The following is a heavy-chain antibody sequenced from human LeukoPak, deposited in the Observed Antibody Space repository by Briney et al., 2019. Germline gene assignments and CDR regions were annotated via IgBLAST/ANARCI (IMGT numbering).Heavy chain of an antibody. J-gene: IGHJ6*03. V-gene: IGHV4-34*01. CDR2: VNQNEIT. CDR1: GTSLSGNY. CDR3: ARGLLTLVRGVSGEVNYYYYMDV. D-gene: IGHD3-10*01. Sequence: SEALSLTCAGAGTSLSGNYGTWIRQSREKRLEGVGGVNQNEITTYNPSLQNRLTISLDRSKNQFSLRLTSVTAADKAVYYCARGLLTLVRGVSGEVNYYYYMDVWGNGTTVPVSS.